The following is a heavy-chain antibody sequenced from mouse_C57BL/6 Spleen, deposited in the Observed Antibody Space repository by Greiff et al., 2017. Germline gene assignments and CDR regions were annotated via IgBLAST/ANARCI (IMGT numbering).Heavy chain of an antibody. CDR2: IDPETGGT. J-gene: IGHJ2*01. Sequence: QVQLKQSGAELVRPGASVTLSCKASGYTFTDYEMHWVKQTPVHGLEWIGAIDPETGGTAYNQKFKGKAILTADKSSSTAYMELRSLTSEDSAVYYCTIVEGDFDYWGQGTTLTVSS. V-gene: IGHV1-15*01. CDR3: TIVEGDFDY. D-gene: IGHD1-1*01. CDR1: GYTFTDYE.